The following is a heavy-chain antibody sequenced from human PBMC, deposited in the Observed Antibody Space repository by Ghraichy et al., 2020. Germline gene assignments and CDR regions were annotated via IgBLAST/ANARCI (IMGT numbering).Heavy chain of an antibody. CDR3: ASSHGYYYDSSGYSN. CDR2: IYYSGST. D-gene: IGHD3-22*01. J-gene: IGHJ4*02. V-gene: IGHV4-59*08. Sequence: SETLSLTCTVSGGSISSYYWSWIRQPPGKGLEWIGYIYYSGSTNYNPSLKSRVTISVDTCKNQFSLKLSSVTAADTAVYYCASSHGYYYDSSGYSNWGQGTLVTVSS. CDR1: GGSISSYY.